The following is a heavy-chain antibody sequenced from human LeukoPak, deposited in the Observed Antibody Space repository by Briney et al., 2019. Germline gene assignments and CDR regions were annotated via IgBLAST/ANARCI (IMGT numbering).Heavy chain of an antibody. CDR3: ARDYADYVGYFIFDY. CDR2: ISGGGETT. J-gene: IGHJ4*02. CDR1: GFTFNNYA. Sequence: AGGSLRLSCAASGFTFNNYAMNWVRQAPGKGLEWVSSISGGGETTYYADSAKGRFTISRDNSQNTLYLQMNSLRAEDTAVYYCARDYADYVGYFIFDYWGQGTLVTVSS. D-gene: IGHD4-17*01. V-gene: IGHV3-23*01.